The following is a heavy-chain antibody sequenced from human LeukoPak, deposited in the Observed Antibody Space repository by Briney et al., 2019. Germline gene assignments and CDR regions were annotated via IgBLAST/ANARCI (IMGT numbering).Heavy chain of an antibody. V-gene: IGHV3-15*01. Sequence: GASLRLSCAASGFTFSNAWMSWVRQAPGKGLEWVCRIKSKTDGGTTDYAAHVKGRFSISRDDSQNTVYLQMNSLKTEDTAVYYCNTDVGNSFNFDNWGQGTLVTVSS. CDR2: IKSKTDGGTT. J-gene: IGHJ4*02. D-gene: IGHD4-23*01. CDR3: NTDVGNSFNFDN. CDR1: GFTFSNAW.